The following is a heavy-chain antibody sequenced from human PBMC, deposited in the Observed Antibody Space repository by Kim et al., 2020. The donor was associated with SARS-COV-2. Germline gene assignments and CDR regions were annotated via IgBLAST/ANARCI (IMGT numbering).Heavy chain of an antibody. Sequence: GGSLRLSCAASGFTGSTNYMSWVRQAPGTCLEWASVIYTDNTTYCADSVKGRFTISRDNSQTTLYLQIHSLRALNTAAYYCTRGNPPSWFVPLSQAT. CDR1: GFTGSTNY. V-gene: IGHV3-53*01. CDR3: TRGNPPSWFVP. J-gene: IGHJ5*02. CDR2: IYTDNTT.